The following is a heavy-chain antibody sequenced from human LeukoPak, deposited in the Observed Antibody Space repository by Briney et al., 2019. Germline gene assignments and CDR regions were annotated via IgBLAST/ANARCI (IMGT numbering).Heavy chain of an antibody. CDR3: ARDPRTVRI. J-gene: IGHJ4*02. D-gene: IGHD1-1*01. CDR2: ISGNGGVI. CDR1: GFTFSDNY. Sequence: GGSLRLSCAASGFTFSDNYMTWVRQAPGEGLEWLSYISGNGGVIQYADSVKGRFTISRDNAKNLLYLQMDSLRVEDTAIYYCARDPRTVRIWGQGTLVTVSS. V-gene: IGHV3-11*04.